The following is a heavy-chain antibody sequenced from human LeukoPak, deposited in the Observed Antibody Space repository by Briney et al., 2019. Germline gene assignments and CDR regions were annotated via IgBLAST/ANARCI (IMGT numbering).Heavy chain of an antibody. CDR3: VKDKWIDH. CDR2: ININGGRT. Sequence: GRSLRLSCAASGFTFSSYGMHWVRQAPGKGLEYVSSININGGRTYYADSVKGRFTISRDNSKNTLYLQMSSLRTEDTAVYYCVKDKWIDHWGQGTLVTVSS. D-gene: IGHD2-8*01. V-gene: IGHV3-64D*09. J-gene: IGHJ4*02. CDR1: GFTFSSYG.